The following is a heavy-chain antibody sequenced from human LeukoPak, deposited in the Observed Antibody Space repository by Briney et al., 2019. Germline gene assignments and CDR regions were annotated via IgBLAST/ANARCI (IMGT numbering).Heavy chain of an antibody. Sequence: GASVKVSCKASGYTFTSYGISRVRQAPGQGLEWMGWISAYNGNTNYAQKLQGRVTMTTDTSTSTAYMELRSLRSEDTAVYYCASALRPNFLNGMDVWGQGTTVTVSS. V-gene: IGHV1-18*01. CDR1: GYTFTSYG. CDR2: ISAYNGNT. CDR3: ASALRPNFLNGMDV. J-gene: IGHJ6*02.